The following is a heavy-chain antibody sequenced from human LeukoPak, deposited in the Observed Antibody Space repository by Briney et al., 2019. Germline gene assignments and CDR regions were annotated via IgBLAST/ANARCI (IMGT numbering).Heavy chain of an antibody. CDR3: TRGSSGTYHGSYNWFDP. CDR2: MNPNSGNT. D-gene: IGHD3-10*01. Sequence: ASVKVSCKASGYTFTSYDINWVRQATGQGLEWMGWMNPNSGNTGYAQKFQGRVTMTRNTSISTAYVELSSLRFEDTAVYYCTRGSSGTYHGSYNWFDPWGQGTLVTVSS. J-gene: IGHJ5*02. CDR1: GYTFTSYD. V-gene: IGHV1-8*01.